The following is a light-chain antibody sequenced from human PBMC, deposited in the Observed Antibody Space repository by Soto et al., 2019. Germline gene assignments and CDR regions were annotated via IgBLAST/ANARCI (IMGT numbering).Light chain of an antibody. Sequence: DIQMTQSPSTLSASVGDRVTITCRASQSISSWLAWYQQKPGKAPKLLIYDASSLESGVPSRFSGSGSGKEFTLTITSLQPDDFATYYCQQYNSYPWTLGQATKVDIK. CDR3: QQYNSYPWT. CDR1: QSISSW. J-gene: IGKJ1*01. CDR2: DAS. V-gene: IGKV1-5*01.